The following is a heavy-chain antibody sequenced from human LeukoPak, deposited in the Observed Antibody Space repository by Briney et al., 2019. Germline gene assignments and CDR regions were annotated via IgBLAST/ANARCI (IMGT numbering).Heavy chain of an antibody. CDR3: ARAVLWFGEHLVLEY. D-gene: IGHD3-10*01. Sequence: PSETLSLTCTVSGGSISSGSYYWSWIRQPAGKGLEWIGRIYTSGSTNYNPSLKSRVTISVDTSKNQFSLKLSSVTAADTAVYYCARAVLWFGEHLVLEYWGQGTLVTVSS. J-gene: IGHJ4*02. CDR2: IYTSGST. CDR1: GGSISSGSYY. V-gene: IGHV4-61*02.